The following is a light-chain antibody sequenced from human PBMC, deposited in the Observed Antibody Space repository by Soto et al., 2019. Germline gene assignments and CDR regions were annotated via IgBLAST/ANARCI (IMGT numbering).Light chain of an antibody. J-gene: IGKJ1*01. CDR1: QSVGGTF. CDR3: QQYGGSPRT. V-gene: IGKV3-20*01. Sequence: EVVLTQSPGTLSLSPGEGATLSCRASQSVGGTFLAWYQQKGGQAPRLLIHGASNSATGIPDRFSDSGSGTDFALPISRLEPEDFAVYYCQQYGGSPRTVRQGTEVEVK. CDR2: GAS.